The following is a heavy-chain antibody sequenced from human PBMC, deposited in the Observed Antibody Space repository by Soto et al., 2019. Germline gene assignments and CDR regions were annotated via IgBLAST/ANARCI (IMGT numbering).Heavy chain of an antibody. CDR2: TYYRSKWYN. Sequence: QVQLQQSGPGLVRPSQTLSLTCVISGDSVSSDNVAWNWIRQSPSRGLEWLGRTYYRSKWYNDYGVSVNSRMTICPDTSKNQFSLQLNSVTPEDTAVYYCARGVNSAFDIWGQGTVVTVS. D-gene: IGHD3-3*01. CDR3: ARGVNSAFDI. CDR1: GDSVSSDNVA. J-gene: IGHJ3*02. V-gene: IGHV6-1*01.